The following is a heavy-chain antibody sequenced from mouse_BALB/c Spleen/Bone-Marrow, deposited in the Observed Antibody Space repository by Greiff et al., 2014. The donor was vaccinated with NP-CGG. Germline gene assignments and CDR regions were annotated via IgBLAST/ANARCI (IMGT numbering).Heavy chain of an antibody. J-gene: IGHJ3*01. CDR3: TRSRAYFRDWFAY. CDR1: GHSFTGYN. D-gene: IGHD2-14*01. Sequence: EVQLQQSGPELEKPGASVKISCKASGHSFTGYNMNWVKQSHGKSLEWIGNIDPYYGTTTFNQKFKDKATLTVDKSSSTAYMQLXSLTSEDAAVYYCTRSRAYFRDWFAYWGQGTLVTVSA. CDR2: IDPYYGTT. V-gene: IGHV1-39*01.